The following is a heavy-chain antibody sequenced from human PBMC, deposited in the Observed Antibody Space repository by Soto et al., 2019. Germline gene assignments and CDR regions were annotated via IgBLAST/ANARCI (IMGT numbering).Heavy chain of an antibody. V-gene: IGHV3-74*03. D-gene: IGHD3-22*01. Sequence: PGGSLRLSCVASGFTLSNFWIHWVRQVPGKGLLWVARINGEGTSVMYGDSVKGRATISRDNVKSTVYLQLKSLRTEDTAVFYCLCDYYSSIDLWGRGTQVTVSS. CDR3: LCDYYSSIDL. CDR1: GFTLSNFW. CDR2: INGEGTSV. J-gene: IGHJ2*01.